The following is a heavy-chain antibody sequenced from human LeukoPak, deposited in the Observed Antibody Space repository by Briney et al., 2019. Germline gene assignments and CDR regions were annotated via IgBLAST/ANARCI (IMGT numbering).Heavy chain of an antibody. Sequence: GGSLRLSCAASGFTFNSYSMHWVRQAPGKGLEWVTAISDDETYKFYADSVKGRFTISRGNAKNSLYLQMNSLRAEDTAVYYCARDARGGYTYGGLDQWGQGTLVTVSS. V-gene: IGHV3-30-3*01. CDR1: GFTFNSYS. D-gene: IGHD5-18*01. CDR3: ARDARGGYTYGGLDQ. CDR2: ISDDETYK. J-gene: IGHJ4*02.